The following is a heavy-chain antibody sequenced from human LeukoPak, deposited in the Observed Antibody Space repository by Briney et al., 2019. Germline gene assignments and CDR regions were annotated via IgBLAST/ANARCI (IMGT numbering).Heavy chain of an antibody. CDR2: IKQDGSDK. D-gene: IGHD1-26*01. CDR1: GFTFSNYW. J-gene: IGHJ4*02. V-gene: IGHV3-7*05. Sequence: GGSLRLSCAASGFTFSNYWMSWVRQAPGKGLEWVASIKQDGSDKYYVDSVKGRFTFSRDSAKNSLYLQMNSLRAEDTAVYYCTRGAGSSDYWGQGTLVTVSS. CDR3: TRGAGSSDY.